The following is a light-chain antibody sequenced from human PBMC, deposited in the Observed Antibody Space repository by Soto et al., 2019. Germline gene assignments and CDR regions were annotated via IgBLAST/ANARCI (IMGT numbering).Light chain of an antibody. CDR2: KAS. CDR1: QSMSSR. CDR3: QQYNSHSSYT. Sequence: DIQMTQSPSTLSASVGDRVTITCRASQSMSSRLAWYQQKPGKAPKLLIYKASSLGSGVPSRFSGSGSGTEFTLTISSLQPDDFATYYCQQYNSHSSYTFGQGTKLEIK. V-gene: IGKV1-5*03. J-gene: IGKJ2*01.